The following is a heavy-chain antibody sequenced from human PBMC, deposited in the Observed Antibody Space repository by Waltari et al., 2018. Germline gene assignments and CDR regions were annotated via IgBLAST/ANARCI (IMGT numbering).Heavy chain of an antibody. CDR2: IYYIGST. J-gene: IGHJ4*02. V-gene: IGHV4-39*01. D-gene: IGHD3-10*01. CDR3: ARCYGSVDFDY. CDR1: GGSISSSSYY. Sequence: QLQLQESGPGLVKPSETLSLTCTVSGGSISSSSYYWGWIRQPPGKGLEWIGSIYYIGSTYYTPSLKSRVTISVDTSKNQFSLKLSSVTAADTAVYYCARCYGSVDFDYWGQGTLVTVSS.